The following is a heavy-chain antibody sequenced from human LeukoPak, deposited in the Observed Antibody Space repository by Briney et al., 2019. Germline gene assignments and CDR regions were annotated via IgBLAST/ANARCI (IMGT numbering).Heavy chain of an antibody. CDR2: ISTYNGDT. Sequence: ASVKVSCKAFGYTFTKYAISWVRQAPGQGLEWMGWISTYNGDTRYAQEFQGRVTMTTDTSTNTAYMELRSLTSDVTAVYYCARDPSYTSGWHIYFDYWGQGTLVPVSS. V-gene: IGHV1-18*01. D-gene: IGHD6-19*01. J-gene: IGHJ4*02. CDR1: GYTFTKYA. CDR3: ARDPSYTSGWHIYFDY.